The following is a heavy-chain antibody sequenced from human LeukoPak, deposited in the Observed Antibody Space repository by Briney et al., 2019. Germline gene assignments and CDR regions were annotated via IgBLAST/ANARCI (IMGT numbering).Heavy chain of an antibody. D-gene: IGHD5-12*01. CDR1: GGSISSYY. CDR3: AREGEIGYDLSDY. CDR2: IYYSGST. Sequence: PSETLSLTCTVSGGSISSYYWSWIRQPPGKGLEWIGYIYYSGSTNYNPSLKSRVTISVDTSKNQFSLKLSSVTAADTAMYYCAREGEIGYDLSDYWGQGTLVTVSS. V-gene: IGHV4-59*12. J-gene: IGHJ4*02.